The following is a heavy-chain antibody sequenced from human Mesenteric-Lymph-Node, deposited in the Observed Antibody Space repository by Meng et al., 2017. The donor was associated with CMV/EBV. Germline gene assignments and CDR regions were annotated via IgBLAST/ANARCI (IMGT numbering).Heavy chain of an antibody. CDR3: ARVVVTADLSYFDY. J-gene: IGHJ4*02. D-gene: IGHD2-21*02. CDR2: VYPGDSDN. V-gene: IGHV5-51*01. Sequence: GESLKISCKGSGYSFPKYWIGWVRQMPGKGLEWMGIVYPGDSDNRYRPSFQGQVTISADKSISTAYLQWSSLKASDTAIYYCARVVVTADLSYFDYWGQGTLVTVSS. CDR1: GYSFPKYW.